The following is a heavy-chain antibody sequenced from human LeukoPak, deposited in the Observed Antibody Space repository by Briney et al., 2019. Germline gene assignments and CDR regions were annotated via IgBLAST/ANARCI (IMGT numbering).Heavy chain of an antibody. D-gene: IGHD3-16*01. CDR2: IWYDGSNE. V-gene: IGHV3-30*02. J-gene: IGHJ4*02. CDR3: AKGGSHFDY. CDR1: GFTFSSYG. Sequence: GGSLRLSCAASGFTFSSYGMHWVRQAPGKGLEWVALIWYDGSNEYYADSVKGRFTISGDNSKNTLYLQMNSLRAEDTAVYYCAKGGSHFDYWGQGTLVTVSS.